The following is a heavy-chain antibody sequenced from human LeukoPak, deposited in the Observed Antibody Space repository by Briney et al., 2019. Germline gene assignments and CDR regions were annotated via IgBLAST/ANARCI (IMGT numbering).Heavy chain of an antibody. CDR3: ARRYYYDSSGNYYFDY. J-gene: IGHJ4*02. CDR1: GYSFTSYW. V-gene: IGHV5-51*01. D-gene: IGHD3-22*01. CDR2: IYPGDSDT. Sequence: GESLKISCKGSGYSFTSYWIGWVRQMPGKGLKWMGIIYPGDSDTRYSPSFQGQVTISADKSISTAYLQWSSLKASDTAMYYCARRYYYDSSGNYYFDYWGQGTLVTVSS.